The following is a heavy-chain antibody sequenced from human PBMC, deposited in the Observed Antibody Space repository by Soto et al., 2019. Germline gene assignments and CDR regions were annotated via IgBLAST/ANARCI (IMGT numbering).Heavy chain of an antibody. J-gene: IGHJ4*02. Sequence: GAGPTLVKPTQTPTLTFPLSWFSLPPSGGGVGWFRQPPGEAPEWLAIIYWDDDKRYSPSLKSRLTISKDTSKHQVVLTMTNVDPVDTARYFCTHHTGSAADYWGQGALVTVSS. CDR2: IYWDDDK. D-gene: IGHD6-25*01. CDR1: WFSLPPSGGG. V-gene: IGHV2-5*02. CDR3: THHTGSAADY.